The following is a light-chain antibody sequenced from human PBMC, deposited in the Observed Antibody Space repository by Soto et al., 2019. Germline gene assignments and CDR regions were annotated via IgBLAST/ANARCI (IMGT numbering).Light chain of an antibody. J-gene: IGKJ4*01. CDR3: QQYHSYPLT. V-gene: IGKV1-5*03. CDR1: QNITNW. CDR2: TAS. Sequence: DIQMTQSPSTLSACVGDRVIITCRASQNITNWLAWYQQRPGKAPELLIYTASVLESGVPSRFSGSGSGTEFALTISSLQPDDLATYHCQQYHSYPLTFGGGTKV.